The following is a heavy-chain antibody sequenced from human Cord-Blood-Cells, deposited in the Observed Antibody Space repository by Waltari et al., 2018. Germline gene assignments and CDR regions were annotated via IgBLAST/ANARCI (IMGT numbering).Heavy chain of an antibody. CDR1: GFPFADYA. CDR2: ISWKSGSI. V-gene: IGHV3-9*01. CDR3: AKDKGSSWYYFDY. D-gene: IGHD6-13*01. Sequence: EVQLVESGGGLVQPGRSLRLSCAAPGFPFADYAMHWVRQAPGKGLEWVSGISWKSGSIGYADSVKGRFTISRDNAKNSLYMQMNSLRAEDTALYYCAKDKGSSWYYFDYWGQGTLVTVSS. J-gene: IGHJ4*02.